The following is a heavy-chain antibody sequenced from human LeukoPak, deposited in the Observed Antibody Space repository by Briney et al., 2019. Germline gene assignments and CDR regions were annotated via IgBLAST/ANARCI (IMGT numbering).Heavy chain of an antibody. CDR2: ISGSGGST. J-gene: IGHJ4*02. CDR1: GFTFSSYA. Sequence: GGSLRLSCAASGFTFSSYAMHWVRQAPGKGLEWVSAISGSGGSTYYADSVKGRFTISRDNSKNTLYLQMNSLRAEDTAVYYCAKDRRYQLPYPYYFDYWGQGTLVTVSS. V-gene: IGHV3-23*01. D-gene: IGHD2-2*02. CDR3: AKDRRYQLPYPYYFDY.